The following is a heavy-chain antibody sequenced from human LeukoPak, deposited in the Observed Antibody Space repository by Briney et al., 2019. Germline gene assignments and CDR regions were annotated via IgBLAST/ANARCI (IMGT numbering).Heavy chain of an antibody. CDR2: ISSSGSTR. D-gene: IGHD2-21*02. Sequence: GGSLRLSCAASGFTLSGFEMNWVRQAPGKGLEWVSYISSSGSTRYYADSVEGRFTVSRDNAKNSLYLQMNSLRAEDTAVYYCARDPVNCGGDCYQAWGQGTLVTVSS. J-gene: IGHJ5*02. CDR1: GFTLSGFE. CDR3: ARDPVNCGGDCYQA. V-gene: IGHV3-48*03.